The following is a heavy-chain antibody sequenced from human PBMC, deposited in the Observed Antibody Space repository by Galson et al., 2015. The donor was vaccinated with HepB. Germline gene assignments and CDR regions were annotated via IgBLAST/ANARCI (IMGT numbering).Heavy chain of an antibody. Sequence: SLRLSCAASGFTFNIHYMNWIRQAPGKGLEWVSSISGSSSYIYYTDSVMGRFTISRDNTKNSLYLQMNSLRAEDTAVYYCARDPPYCSGGSCYLDAFDIWGQGTRVTVSS. J-gene: IGHJ3*02. D-gene: IGHD2-15*01. CDR1: GFTFNIHY. CDR2: ISGSSSYI. V-gene: IGHV3-21*01. CDR3: ARDPPYCSGGSCYLDAFDI.